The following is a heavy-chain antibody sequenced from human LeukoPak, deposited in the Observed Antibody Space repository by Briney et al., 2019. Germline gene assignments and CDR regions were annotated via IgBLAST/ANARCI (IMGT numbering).Heavy chain of an antibody. CDR2: INHSGST. V-gene: IGHV4-34*01. D-gene: IGHD1-26*01. CDR3: ARGFVSGSYYYYYYYMDV. CDR1: GGSFSGYY. Sequence: SETLSLTCAVYGGSFSGYYWSWIRQPPGKGLEWIGEINHSGSTNYNPSLKSRVTISVDTSKNQFSLKLSSVTAADTAVYYCARGFVSGSYYYYYYYMDVWGKGTTVTVSS. J-gene: IGHJ6*03.